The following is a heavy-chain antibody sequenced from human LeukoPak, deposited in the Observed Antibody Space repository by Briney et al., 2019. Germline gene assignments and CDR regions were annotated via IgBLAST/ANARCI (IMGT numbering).Heavy chain of an antibody. CDR2: IYTSGST. D-gene: IGHD1-26*01. CDR3: ARPWGV. Sequence: PSETLSLTRTVSGASISNYFWTWIRQPPGKGLEWIGYIYTSGSTTYNPSLKSRVTISVDTSKNQFSLKLTSVTAADTAVYYCARPWGVWGKGTTVTVSS. CDR1: GASISNYF. V-gene: IGHV4-4*09. J-gene: IGHJ6*04.